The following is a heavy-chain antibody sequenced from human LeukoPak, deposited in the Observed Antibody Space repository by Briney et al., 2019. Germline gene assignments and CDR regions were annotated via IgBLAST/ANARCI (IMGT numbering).Heavy chain of an antibody. D-gene: IGHD4-23*01. V-gene: IGHV3-48*03. J-gene: IGHJ4*02. CDR1: GFPFSSYE. Sequence: GGSLRLSCAASGFPFSSYEMNWVRQAPGKGLEWVSYISASGSNIYVADSVKVRFTISRDNAKNLLFLQMSSLRAEDTAVDYCARDSDRYGGNRLQVDYWGQGTLVAVSS. CDR3: ARDSDRYGGNRLQVDY. CDR2: ISASGSNI.